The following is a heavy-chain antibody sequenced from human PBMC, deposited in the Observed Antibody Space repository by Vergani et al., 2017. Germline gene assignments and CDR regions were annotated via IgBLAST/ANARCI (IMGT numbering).Heavy chain of an antibody. CDR2: IDPSDSYT. J-gene: IGHJ5*02. CDR3: AREVVAPLVDTGPRWVDP. D-gene: IGHD5-18*01. Sequence: EVQLVQSGAEVKKPGESLRISCKGSGYSFTSYWISWVRQMPGKGLEWMGRIDPSDSYTNYSPSFQGHVTISADKSISTAYLQWSSLKASDTAMYYCAREVVAPLVDTGPRWVDPWGQGTLVTVSS. V-gene: IGHV5-10-1*03. CDR1: GYSFTSYW.